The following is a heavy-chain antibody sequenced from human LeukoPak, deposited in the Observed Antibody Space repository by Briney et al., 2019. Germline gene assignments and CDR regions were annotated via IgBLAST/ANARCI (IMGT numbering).Heavy chain of an antibody. CDR1: GYTFTSYN. D-gene: IGHD3-3*01. V-gene: IGHV1-2*02. CDR2: INPNSGGT. J-gene: IGHJ4*02. Sequence: ASVKVSCKASGYTFTSYNIHWVRQAPGQGLEWMGWINPNSGGTNYAQKFQGRVTMTRDTSISTAYMELNRLRSDDTAVYYCARGQYYDFWSGYYYSPHFDYWGQGTLVTVSS. CDR3: ARGQYYDFWSGYYYSPHFDY.